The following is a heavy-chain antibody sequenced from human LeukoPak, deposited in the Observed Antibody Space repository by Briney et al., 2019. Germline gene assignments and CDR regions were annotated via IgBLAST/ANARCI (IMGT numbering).Heavy chain of an antibody. D-gene: IGHD3-22*01. CDR2: TYYRSKWYN. Sequence: SQTLSLTCAISGDSVSSNSAAWNWIRQSPSRGLEWLGRTYYRSKWYNDYAVSVKSRITINPDTSKNQFSLQLNSVTPEDTAVYYCARDLNYYDSSGLGAMIVAFDIWGQGTMVTVSS. J-gene: IGHJ3*02. V-gene: IGHV6-1*01. CDR1: GDSVSSNSAA. CDR3: ARDLNYYDSSGLGAMIVAFDI.